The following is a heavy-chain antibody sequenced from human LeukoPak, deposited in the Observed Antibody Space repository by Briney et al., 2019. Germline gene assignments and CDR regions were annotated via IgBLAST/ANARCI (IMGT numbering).Heavy chain of an antibody. V-gene: IGHV1-3*01. D-gene: IGHD6-13*01. J-gene: IGHJ4*02. CDR1: GYTFTSYA. Sequence: ASVKVSCKASGYTFTSYALHWVRQAPGQRLEWMGWINGGNGNTKYSQKFQGRVTITRDTSASTAYMELSSLRSEDTAVYYCAREGASSSFGHWGQGTLVTVSS. CDR3: AREGASSSFGH. CDR2: INGGNGNT.